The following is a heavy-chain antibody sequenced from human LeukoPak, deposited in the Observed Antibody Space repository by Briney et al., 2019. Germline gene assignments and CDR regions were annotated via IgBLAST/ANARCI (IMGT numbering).Heavy chain of an antibody. CDR1: GFTFNTYW. Sequence: GGSLRLSCAASGFTFNTYWMTWVRQAPGKGLEWVANIKEDGSEKYYVDSVKGRFTISRDNAKNSLHLQMNSLRAEDTALYYCVRGGFSLDYWGQGTLVTVSS. J-gene: IGHJ4*02. CDR2: IKEDGSEK. CDR3: VRGGFSLDY. V-gene: IGHV3-7*04.